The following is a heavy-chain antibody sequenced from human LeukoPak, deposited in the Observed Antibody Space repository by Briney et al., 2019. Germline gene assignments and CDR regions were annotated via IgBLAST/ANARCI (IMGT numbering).Heavy chain of an antibody. CDR2: INHSGTT. Sequence: PSETLSLTCAVFGGAFSGYYWSWIRQPPGKGLEWIGEINHSGTTNYNSSLKSRVTVSVDTSKNQFSLKLSSVTAADKAVYYCARRYSGSYGLYSHHPMDVWGKGTTVTISS. D-gene: IGHD1-26*01. V-gene: IGHV4-34*01. CDR3: ARRYSGSYGLYSHHPMDV. J-gene: IGHJ6*03. CDR1: GGAFSGYY.